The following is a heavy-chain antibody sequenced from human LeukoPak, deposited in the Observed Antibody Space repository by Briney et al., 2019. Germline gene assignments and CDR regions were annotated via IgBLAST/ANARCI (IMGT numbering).Heavy chain of an antibody. CDR3: AKDSRGSGSRYYGMDV. D-gene: IGHD3-10*01. V-gene: IGHV3-23*01. CDR1: GFTFSSYA. Sequence: GGSLRLSCAASGFTFSSYAMSWVRQAPGKGLEWVSAISGSGGSTYYADSVKGRFTTSRDNAKNSLYLQMNSLRAEDTAFYYCAKDSRGSGSRYYGMDVWGQGTTVTVSS. CDR2: ISGSGGST. J-gene: IGHJ6*02.